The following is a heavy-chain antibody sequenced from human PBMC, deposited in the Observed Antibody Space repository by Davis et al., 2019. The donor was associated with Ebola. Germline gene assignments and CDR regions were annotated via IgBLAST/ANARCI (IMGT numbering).Heavy chain of an antibody. J-gene: IGHJ5*02. V-gene: IGHV4-4*02. CDR2: IYHSGST. Sequence: MPSETLSLTCAVSGGSISSSNWWSWVRQPPGKGLEWIGEIYHSGSTNYNPSLKSRVTISVDTSKNQFSLKLSSVTAADTAVYYCAREAGWTTHNWLTPGAREPWSPSPQ. CDR1: GGSISSSNW. CDR3: AREAGWTTHNWLTP. D-gene: IGHD1-14*01.